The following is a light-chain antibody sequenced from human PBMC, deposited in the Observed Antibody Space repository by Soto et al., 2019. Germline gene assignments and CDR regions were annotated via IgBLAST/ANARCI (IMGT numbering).Light chain of an antibody. Sequence: EIALTQSPATLYLSPGERATLSCRASESVSSYLAWFQQRPGQAPRLLIYDASNRATGTPARFSGSGSGTDFTLTISSLEPEDFAVYYCHQRSNWPLTFGGGTKVDIK. CDR1: ESVSSY. CDR2: DAS. J-gene: IGKJ4*01. V-gene: IGKV3-11*01. CDR3: HQRSNWPLT.